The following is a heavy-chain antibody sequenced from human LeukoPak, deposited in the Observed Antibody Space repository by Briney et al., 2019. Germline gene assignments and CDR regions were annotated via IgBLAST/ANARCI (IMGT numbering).Heavy chain of an antibody. J-gene: IGHJ5*02. D-gene: IGHD2-15*01. V-gene: IGHV5-51*01. CDR1: GYSFTSYW. CDR3: ARHGGWFWSSNWFDP. CDR2: IYPGDSDT. Sequence: HGESLKISCKGSGYSFTSYWIGWVRQMPGKGLEWMGIIYPGDSDTRYSPSFQGQVTISADKSISTAYLQWSSLKASDTAMYYCARHGGWFWSSNWFDPWGQGTLVTVSS.